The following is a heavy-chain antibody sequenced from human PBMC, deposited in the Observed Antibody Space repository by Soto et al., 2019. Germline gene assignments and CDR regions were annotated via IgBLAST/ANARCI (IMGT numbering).Heavy chain of an antibody. CDR2: VKSDGIGA. D-gene: IGHD3-22*01. CDR3: ARAYDDNPSGFDY. CDR1: GFTFSTYW. V-gene: IGHV3-74*01. J-gene: IGHJ4*02. Sequence: GGSLRLSCAASGFTFSTYWMHWVRQPPGRGLVWVSRVKSDGIGANYADSVMGRFTISRDNAKNTVFLQMNGLRAEDTAIYYCARAYDDNPSGFDYWGLGTPVTVSS.